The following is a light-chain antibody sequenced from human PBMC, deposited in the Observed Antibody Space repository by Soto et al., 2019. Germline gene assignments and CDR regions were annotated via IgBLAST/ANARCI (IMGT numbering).Light chain of an antibody. CDR3: QSYDRSLSGAV. CDR1: SSNIGAGYG. J-gene: IGLJ1*01. Sequence: QSVLTQPPSVSGAPGQRVTISCTGSSSNIGAGYGVHWYQQLPGTAPKLLIYGNSNRPSGVPDRFSGSKSGTSASLAITGLQSEDESDYSCQSYDRSLSGAVFGTGTKLTVL. CDR2: GNS. V-gene: IGLV1-40*01.